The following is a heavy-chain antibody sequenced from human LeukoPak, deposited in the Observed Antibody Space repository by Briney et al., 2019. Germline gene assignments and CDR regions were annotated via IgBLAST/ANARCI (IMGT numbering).Heavy chain of an antibody. CDR2: IRYDGADK. V-gene: IGHV3-30*02. Sequence: GGSLRLSCAASGFTFRTFGMHWVRQAPGKGLEWVAFIRYDGADKFYADSVKGRFTISRDNSKNTAYLQMNSLRAEDTAVYYCAKTTYYDILTGYQRTFYFDYWGQGTPVTVSS. CDR1: GFTFRTFG. J-gene: IGHJ4*02. CDR3: AKTTYYDILTGYQRTFYFDY. D-gene: IGHD3-9*01.